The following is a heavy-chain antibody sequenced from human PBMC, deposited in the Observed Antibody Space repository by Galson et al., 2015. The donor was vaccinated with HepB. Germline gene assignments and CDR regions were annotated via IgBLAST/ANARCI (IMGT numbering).Heavy chain of an antibody. J-gene: IGHJ4*02. CDR3: ATTAHRGYTWNDVFGTLDF. V-gene: IGHV1-69*04. Sequence: SVKVSCKASGGTFTNSAINWVRQAPGQGLEWMGRIVPILSVSNFAQKFQGRLTITADKSTGTGYMELSSLRSDDTAAYYCATTAHRGYTWNDVFGTLDFWGQGTLVTVSS. CDR2: IVPILSVS. CDR1: GGTFTNSA. D-gene: IGHD1-1*01.